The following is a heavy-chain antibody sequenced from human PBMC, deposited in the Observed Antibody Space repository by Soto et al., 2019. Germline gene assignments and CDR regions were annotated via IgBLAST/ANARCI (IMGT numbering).Heavy chain of an antibody. CDR1: GGYVSSGSYY. V-gene: IGHV4-61*01. CDR2: IYYSGST. Sequence: QVQLQESGPGLVKPSETLSLTCTVAGGYVSSGSYYWSWIRQPPGKGLEWIGYIYYSGSTNYNPSLKSRVTISVDTSKNQFSLKLSSVTAADTAVYYCARVLLLRWRDYYYYYGMDVWGQGTTVTVSS. CDR3: ARVLLLRWRDYYYYYGMDV. D-gene: IGHD4-17*01. J-gene: IGHJ6*02.